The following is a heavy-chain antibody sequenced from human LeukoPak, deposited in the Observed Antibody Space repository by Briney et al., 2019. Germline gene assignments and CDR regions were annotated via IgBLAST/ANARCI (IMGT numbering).Heavy chain of an antibody. CDR3: TTRRYSGYDYLPADV. V-gene: IGHV3-15*01. CDR1: GFTFSNAW. CDR2: IKSKTDGGTT. J-gene: IGHJ6*02. D-gene: IGHD5-12*01. Sequence: GGSLRLSCAASGFTFSNAWMSWVRQAPGKGLEWVGRIKSKTDGGTTDYAAPVKGRFTISRDDSKNTLYLQMNSLKTEDTAVYYCTTRRYSGYDYLPADVWGQGTTVTVSS.